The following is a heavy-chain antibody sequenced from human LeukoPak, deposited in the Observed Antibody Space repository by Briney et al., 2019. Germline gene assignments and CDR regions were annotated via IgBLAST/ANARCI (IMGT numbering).Heavy chain of an antibody. CDR2: IRSRANSYAT. V-gene: IGHV3-73*01. D-gene: IGHD6-19*01. CDR3: TKTVADLPHYYMDV. J-gene: IGHJ6*03. CDR1: GFTFSGSA. Sequence: GGSLKLSCAASGFTFSGSAMHWVRQPAGKGLEWCGRIRSRANSYATAYAASVKGRYTISRDDSKDTAYLQMNSLKTEDTAVYYCTKTVADLPHYYMDVWGKGTTVTVSS.